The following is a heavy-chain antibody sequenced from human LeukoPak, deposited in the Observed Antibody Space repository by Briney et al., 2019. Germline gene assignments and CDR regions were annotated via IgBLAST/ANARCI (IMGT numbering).Heavy chain of an antibody. Sequence: ASVKVSCKASGYTFTNNFMHWVRQAPGQGLEWIGIINPSGDNTWYAQKFQGRVTMTRDMSTSTVYMELSSLRSEDTAVYYCATHLTYYYDSLRGAFDIWGQGTMVTVSS. J-gene: IGHJ3*02. D-gene: IGHD3-22*01. CDR2: INPSGDNT. CDR3: ATHLTYYYDSLRGAFDI. V-gene: IGHV1-46*01. CDR1: GYTFTNNF.